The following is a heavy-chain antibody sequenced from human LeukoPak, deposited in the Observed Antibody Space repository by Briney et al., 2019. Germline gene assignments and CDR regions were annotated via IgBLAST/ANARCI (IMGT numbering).Heavy chain of an antibody. CDR3: ARDASFYYDSSGYYRPFDY. D-gene: IGHD3-22*01. V-gene: IGHV3-66*01. CDR2: IYSGGST. CDR1: GFTVSSNY. Sequence: GGSLRLSCAASGFTVSSNYMSWVRQAPGKGLEWVSAIYSGGSTYYADSVKGRFTISRDNSKNTPYLQMNSLRAEDTAVYYCARDASFYYDSSGYYRPFDYWGQGTLVTVSS. J-gene: IGHJ4*02.